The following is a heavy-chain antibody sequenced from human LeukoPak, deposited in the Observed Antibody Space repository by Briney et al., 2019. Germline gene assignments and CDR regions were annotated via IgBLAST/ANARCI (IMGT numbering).Heavy chain of an antibody. D-gene: IGHD3-22*01. J-gene: IGHJ5*02. CDR3: ARYNRSEYYYDSSGYYSDWFDP. CDR1: GFTVSSNY. CDR2: IYSGGST. Sequence: PGGSLRLSCAASGFTVSSNYMSWVRQAPGKGLEWVSVIYSGGSTYYADSVKGRFTISRDNSKNTLYLQMNSLRAEDTAVYYCARYNRSEYYYDSSGYYSDWFDPWGQGTLVTVSS. V-gene: IGHV3-53*01.